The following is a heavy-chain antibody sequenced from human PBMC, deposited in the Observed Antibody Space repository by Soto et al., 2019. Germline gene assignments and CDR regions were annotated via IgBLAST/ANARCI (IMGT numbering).Heavy chain of an antibody. CDR2: INPNSGGT. V-gene: IGHV1-2*04. Sequence: ASVKVSCKASGYTFTGYYMHWVRQAPGQGLEWMGWINPNSGGTNYAQKFQGWVTMTRDTSISTAYMELSRLRSDDTAVYYCVRVEGGVTTDSNWYFDLWGRGTLVTVSS. CDR1: GYTFTGYY. D-gene: IGHD4-17*01. CDR3: VRVEGGVTTDSNWYFDL. J-gene: IGHJ2*01.